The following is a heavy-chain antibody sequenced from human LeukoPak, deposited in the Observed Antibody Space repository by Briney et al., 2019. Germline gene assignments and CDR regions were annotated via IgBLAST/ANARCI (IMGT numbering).Heavy chain of an antibody. CDR2: IRYDGSNK. J-gene: IGHJ4*02. Sequence: PGGSLRLSCAASGFTFSSYGMHWVRQAPGKGLEWVAFIRYDGSNKYYADSVKGRLTISRDNAKNSLYLQMNSLRAEDTAVYYCAREDSYYYGSGSYPFDYWGQGTLVTVSS. CDR3: AREDSYYYGSGSYPFDY. D-gene: IGHD3-10*01. V-gene: IGHV3-30*02. CDR1: GFTFSSYG.